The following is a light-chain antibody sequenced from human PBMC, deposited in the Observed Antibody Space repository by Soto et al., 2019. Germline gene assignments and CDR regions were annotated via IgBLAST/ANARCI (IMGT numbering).Light chain of an antibody. J-gene: IGKJ1*01. V-gene: IGKV3-15*01. CDR3: QQYNNWPPPWT. CDR2: GAS. Sequence: EIVMTQSPANLSVSPGERATLSCRTSQSVSSNLAWYQQKPGQAPRLLIFGASTRATGIPARFSGTGSGTEFTLTITSLQSEDFAVYSCQQYNNWPPPWTFGQGTKVEIK. CDR1: QSVSSN.